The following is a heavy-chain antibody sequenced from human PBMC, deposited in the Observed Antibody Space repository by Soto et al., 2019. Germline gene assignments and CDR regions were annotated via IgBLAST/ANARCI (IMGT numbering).Heavy chain of an antibody. CDR3: AREYDFWSGYYQYYYYGMDV. CDR2: ISSSSSTI. D-gene: IGHD3-3*01. V-gene: IGHV3-48*02. CDR1: GFTFSSYS. J-gene: IGHJ6*02. Sequence: VSLRLSCAASGFTFSSYSMNWVRQAPGKGLEWVSYISSSSSTIYYADSVKGRFTISRDNAKNSLYLQMNSLRDEDTAVYYCAREYDFWSGYYQYYYYGMDVWGQGTTVTVSS.